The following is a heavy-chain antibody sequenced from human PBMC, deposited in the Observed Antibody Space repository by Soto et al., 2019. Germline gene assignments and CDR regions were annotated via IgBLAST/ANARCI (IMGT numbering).Heavy chain of an antibody. CDR3: TRDLPVLRFLEWLDAFDI. V-gene: IGHV3-49*03. D-gene: IGHD3-3*01. Sequence: SLRLSCTASGFTFGDYAMSWFRQAPGKGLEWVGFIRSKAYGGTTEYAASVKGRFTISRDDSKSIAYLQMNSLKTEDTAVYYCTRDLPVLRFLEWLDAFDIWGQGTMVTVS. CDR1: GFTFGDYA. CDR2: IRSKAYGGTT. J-gene: IGHJ3*02.